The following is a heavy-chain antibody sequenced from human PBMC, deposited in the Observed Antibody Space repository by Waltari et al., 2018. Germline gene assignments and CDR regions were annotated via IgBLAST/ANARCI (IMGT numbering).Heavy chain of an antibody. CDR1: GGSFSGYY. CDR3: AISVWDFWSGYYNKYYYYGMDV. V-gene: IGHV4-34*04. CDR2: INNSGST. J-gene: IGHJ6*02. Sequence: QVQLQQWGAGLLKPSETLSLTCAVYGGSFSGYYWSWLRQPPGKGLERIGEINNSGSTNTNPTLKSRCTLSVETSKNQFSLKLSSVTAADTAVYYWAISVWDFWSGYYNKYYYYGMDVWGQGTTVTVSS. D-gene: IGHD3-3*01.